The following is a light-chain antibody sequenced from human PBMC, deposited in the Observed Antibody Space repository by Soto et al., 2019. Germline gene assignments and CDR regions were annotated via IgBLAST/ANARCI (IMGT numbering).Light chain of an antibody. CDR3: GTWYSSLRAGV. Sequence: QSVLTQPPSVSAAPGQMVTISCSGTSSNIGKNYVAWYQQLPGTAPKLLIYDTNKRPSGIPERFSGSKSGTSATLGITGLQTGDEADYYCGTWYSSLRAGVFGGGTKLTVL. CDR1: SSNIGKNY. J-gene: IGLJ2*01. V-gene: IGLV1-51*01. CDR2: DTN.